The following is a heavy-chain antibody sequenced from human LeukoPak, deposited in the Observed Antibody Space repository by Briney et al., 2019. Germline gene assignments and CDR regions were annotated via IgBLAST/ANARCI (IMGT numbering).Heavy chain of an antibody. CDR2: IYYSGST. CDR1: GGSISSGGYY. CDR3: AREKRPQPMITMVRGVPLTDAFDI. D-gene: IGHD3-10*01. J-gene: IGHJ3*02. Sequence: SETLSLTCTVSGGSISSGGYYWSWIRQHPGKGLEWIGYIYYSGSTYYNPSLKSRVTISVDTSKNQFSLKLSSVTAADTAVYYCAREKRPQPMITMVRGVPLTDAFDIWGQGTMVTVSS. V-gene: IGHV4-31*03.